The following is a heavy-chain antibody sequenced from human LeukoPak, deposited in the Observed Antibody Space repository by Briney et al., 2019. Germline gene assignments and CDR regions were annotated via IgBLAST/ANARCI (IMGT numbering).Heavy chain of an antibody. D-gene: IGHD2-15*01. V-gene: IGHV3-53*01. Sequence: PGGSLRLSCAASGFTFNSFTMNWVRQAPGKGLEWVSVIYSGGSTYYADSVKGRFTISRDNSKNTLYLQMNSLRAEDTAVYYCARDSGGSKSFDYWGQGTLVTVSS. J-gene: IGHJ4*02. CDR3: ARDSGGSKSFDY. CDR2: IYSGGST. CDR1: GFTFNSFT.